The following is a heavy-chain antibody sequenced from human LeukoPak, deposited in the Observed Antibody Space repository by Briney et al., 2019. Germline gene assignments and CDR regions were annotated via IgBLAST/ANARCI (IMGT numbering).Heavy chain of an antibody. J-gene: IGHJ6*02. CDR3: ASAYDYVWGSYRFNYYYYGMDV. V-gene: IGHV3-30-3*01. Sequence: GGSLRLSCAASGFTSSSYAMHWVRQAPGKGLEWVAVISDDGNNKYYADSVKGRFTISRDNSKNTLYLQMNSLRAEDTAVYYCASAYDYVWGSYRFNYYYYGMDVWGQGTTVTVSS. CDR1: GFTSSSYA. CDR2: ISDDGNNK. D-gene: IGHD3-16*02.